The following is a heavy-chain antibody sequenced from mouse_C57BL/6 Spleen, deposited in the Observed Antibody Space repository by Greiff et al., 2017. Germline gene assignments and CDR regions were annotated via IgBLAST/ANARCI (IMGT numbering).Heavy chain of an antibody. J-gene: IGHJ4*01. V-gene: IGHV1-76*01. CDR1: GYTFTDYY. Sequence: VQLVESGAELVRPGASVKLSCKASGYTFTDYYINWVKQRPGQGLEWIARIYPGSGNTYYNEKFKGKATLTAEKSSSTAYMQLSSLTSEDSAVYFCARGYSNYLYYAMDYWGQGTSVTVSS. CDR3: ARGYSNYLYYAMDY. D-gene: IGHD2-5*01. CDR2: IYPGSGNT.